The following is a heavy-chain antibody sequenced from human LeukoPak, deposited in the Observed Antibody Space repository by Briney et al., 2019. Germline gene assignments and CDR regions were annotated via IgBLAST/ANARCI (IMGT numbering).Heavy chain of an antibody. CDR3: ARLLRGGHYYYMDV. J-gene: IGHJ6*03. D-gene: IGHD4-17*01. Sequence: SETLSLTCAVSGVSISPYYWAWIRQPPGKGLEWIGYIHTSGSTNYNPSLKSRVTISVDTSKNQFSLKLSSVTAADTAVYYCARLLRGGHYYYMDVWGKGTTVTVSS. CDR2: IHTSGST. CDR1: GVSISPYY. V-gene: IGHV4-4*09.